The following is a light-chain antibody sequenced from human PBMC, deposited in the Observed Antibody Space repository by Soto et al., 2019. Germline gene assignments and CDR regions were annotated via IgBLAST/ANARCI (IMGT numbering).Light chain of an antibody. CDR2: DVS. CDR1: NSDFGGYNY. CDR3: SSYTTSNTRQIV. V-gene: IGLV2-14*03. J-gene: IGLJ1*01. Sequence: QSALTQPASVSASPGQSITISCTGNNSDFGGYNYVSWYQHHPGKAPKLIIYDVSNRPSGVSNRFSGSKSGNTASLTISGLQPEDEADYYCSSYTTSNTRQIVFGTGTKVTVL.